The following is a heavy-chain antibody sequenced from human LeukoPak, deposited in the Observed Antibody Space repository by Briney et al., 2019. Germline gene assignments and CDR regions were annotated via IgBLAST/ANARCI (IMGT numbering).Heavy chain of an antibody. D-gene: IGHD6-19*01. CDR2: ISDSGDDT. CDR3: VKVGGGGGWYWYP. CDR1: GFTFSNYV. Sequence: PGGSLRLSCTGSGFTFSNYVMSWVRQAPGKRREWVSGISDSGDDTDYADSVKGRFTISRDNSKNTLFLQMNILRVEGTAMYYCVKVGGGGGWYWYPWGQGTLVTVSS. V-gene: IGHV3-23*01. J-gene: IGHJ5*02.